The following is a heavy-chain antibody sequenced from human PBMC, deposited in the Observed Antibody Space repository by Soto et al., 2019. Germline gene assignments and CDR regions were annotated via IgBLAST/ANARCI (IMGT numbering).Heavy chain of an antibody. V-gene: IGHV3-53*04. Sequence: EVQLVESGGGLVQPGGSLRLSCAASGFTVSSNYMSWVRQAPGKGLEWVSVIYSGGSTYYADSEKGRFTISRHNSKNTLYRQMNSLRAEDTAVYYCASTPRASSGAFDIWGQGTMVTVSS. J-gene: IGHJ3*02. CDR1: GFTVSSNY. CDR2: IYSGGST. D-gene: IGHD6-6*01. CDR3: ASTPRASSGAFDI.